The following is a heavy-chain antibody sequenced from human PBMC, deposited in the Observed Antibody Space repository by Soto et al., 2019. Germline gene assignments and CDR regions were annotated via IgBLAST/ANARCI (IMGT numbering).Heavy chain of an antibody. J-gene: IGHJ6*02. CDR1: GGSFTGYF. CDR2: INHSGST. D-gene: IGHD3-9*01. CDR3: ARGGPYYDILTGYYRGDYYYGMDV. Sequence: SETLSLTCAVHGGSFTGYFWCWIRQPPGKGLGWIGEINHSGSTNYNPSLKSRVTISVDTSKNQFSLKLSSVTAADTAVYYCARGGPYYDILTGYYRGDYYYGMDVWGQGTTVT. V-gene: IGHV4-34*01.